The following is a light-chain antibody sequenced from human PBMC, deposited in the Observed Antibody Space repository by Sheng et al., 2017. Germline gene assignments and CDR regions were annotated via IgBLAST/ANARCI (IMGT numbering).Light chain of an antibody. V-gene: IGKV3-15*01. CDR3: QQYNNWPRT. CDR2: GAS. Sequence: EIVMTQSPATLSVSPGERATLSCRASQSVSSNLAWYQQKPGQAPRLLIYGASTRVTGIPARFSGSGSGTEFTLTISSLQSEDFAVYYCQQYNNWPRTFGRRDQGGN. CDR1: QSVSSN. J-gene: IGKJ1*01.